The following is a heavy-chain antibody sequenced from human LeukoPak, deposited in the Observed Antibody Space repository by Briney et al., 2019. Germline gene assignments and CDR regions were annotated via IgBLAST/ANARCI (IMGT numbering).Heavy chain of an antibody. Sequence: SQTLSLTCAISGDSVSINSATWNWIRQSPSRGLEWLGRTYYRSKWYNDYAVSVKSRITINPDTSKNQFSLQLNSVTPEDTAVYYCARGHLYRISRSSRGWFDPWGQGTLVTVSS. CDR3: ARGHLYRISRSSRGWFDP. V-gene: IGHV6-1*01. CDR1: GDSVSINSAT. J-gene: IGHJ5*02. D-gene: IGHD3-3*02. CDR2: TYYRSKWYN.